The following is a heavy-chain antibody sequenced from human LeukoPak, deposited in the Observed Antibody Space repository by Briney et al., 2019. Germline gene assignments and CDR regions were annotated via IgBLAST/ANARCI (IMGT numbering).Heavy chain of an antibody. V-gene: IGHV1-2*02. CDR3: AREVYSSTWFDL. CDR2: VNANSGGT. Sequence: ASVKVSCKASGYSFTDYNIHWVRQAPGQGLEWMGWVNANSGGTHYAEKFEGRVTMTRDTSINTAYLEVNRPRSDDTAVYYCAREVYSSTWFDLWGQGTLVTVSS. J-gene: IGHJ4*02. CDR1: GYSFTDYN. D-gene: IGHD6-13*01.